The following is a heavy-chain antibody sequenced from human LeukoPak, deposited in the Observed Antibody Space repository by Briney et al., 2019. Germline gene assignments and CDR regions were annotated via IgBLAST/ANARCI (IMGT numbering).Heavy chain of an antibody. Sequence: ASVKVSCKASGYTFTGYYMHWVRQAPGQGLEWMGWINPNSGGTNYAQKFQGRVTMTRDTSISTAYMELSRLRSDDTAVYYCARDGSGSQDYYYYYMDVWGKGTAVTVSS. CDR2: INPNSGGT. J-gene: IGHJ6*03. D-gene: IGHD3-10*01. V-gene: IGHV1-2*02. CDR1: GYTFTGYY. CDR3: ARDGSGSQDYYYYYMDV.